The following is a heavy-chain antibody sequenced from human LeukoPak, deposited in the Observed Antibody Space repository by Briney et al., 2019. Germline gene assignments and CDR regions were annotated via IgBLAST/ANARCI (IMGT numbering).Heavy chain of an antibody. V-gene: IGHV3-53*01. D-gene: IGHD3-9*01. CDR3: ARADILAGYHFDY. CDR1: GFIVSSNY. J-gene: IGHJ4*02. Sequence: GGSLRLSCAASGFIVSSNYMSWVRQAPGKGLEWVSVIYSGGSTYYADSVKGRFTISRDNSKNTLYLQMNSLRAEGTAVYYCARADILAGYHFDYWGQGTLVTVFS. CDR2: IYSGGST.